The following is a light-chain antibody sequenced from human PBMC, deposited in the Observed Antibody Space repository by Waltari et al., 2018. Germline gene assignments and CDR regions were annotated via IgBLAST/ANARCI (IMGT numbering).Light chain of an antibody. CDR3: QHYLRLPVT. CDR2: GAS. J-gene: IGKJ1*01. CDR1: QSVSRA. V-gene: IGKV3-20*01. Sequence: EIVLTQSPGTLSLSLGERATLSCRASQSVSRALTWYQQKPGQAPRLLIYGASTRATGIPDRFICSGSGTDFSLTISRLEPDDFAVYYCQHYLRLPVTFGQGTTVEI.